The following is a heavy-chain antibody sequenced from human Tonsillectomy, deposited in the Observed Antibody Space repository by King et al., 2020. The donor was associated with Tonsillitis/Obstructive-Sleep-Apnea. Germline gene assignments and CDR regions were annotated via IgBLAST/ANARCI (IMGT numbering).Heavy chain of an antibody. CDR1: GGSFSGYY. D-gene: IGHD5-18*01. V-gene: IGHV4-34*01. CDR3: ASYLDTAMGYSFSFDY. Sequence: VQLQQWGAGLLKPSETLSLTCAVYGGSFSGYYWSWIRQPPGKGLEWSGEINHSGSTNYNPSLKSRVTTSVDTSKNQVSLKLSSVTAADTAVYYCASYLDTAMGYSFSFDYWGQGTLVTVSS. J-gene: IGHJ4*02. CDR2: INHSGST.